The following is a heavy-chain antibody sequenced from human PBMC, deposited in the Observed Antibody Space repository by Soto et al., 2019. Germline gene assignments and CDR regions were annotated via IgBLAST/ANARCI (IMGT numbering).Heavy chain of an antibody. CDR1: GFSFITYW. J-gene: IGHJ4*02. CDR3: VRAISGSFAL. D-gene: IGHD3-9*01. Sequence: EVQLVESGGGLVQSGGFLRLSCEASGFSFITYWMNWVRQAPGKGLEWLASIKEDGREKQYVDSVKGRFTISRDNAKNSLYLQMNSLSEEDTAVYYCVRAISGSFALWGQGTLVNVSS. V-gene: IGHV3-7*04. CDR2: IKEDGREK.